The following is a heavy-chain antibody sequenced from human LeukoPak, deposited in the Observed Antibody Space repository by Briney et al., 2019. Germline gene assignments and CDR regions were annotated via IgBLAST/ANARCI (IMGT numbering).Heavy chain of an antibody. CDR2: INHSGST. V-gene: IGHV4-34*01. Sequence: SDTLSLTCAVYGGSFSGYYWSWIRQPPGKGLEWIGEINHSGSTNYNPSLKSRVTISVDTSKNQFSLKLSSVTAADTAVYYCARRAKYSSGSLDYWGQGTLVTVSS. D-gene: IGHD6-19*01. CDR3: ARRAKYSSGSLDY. J-gene: IGHJ4*02. CDR1: GGSFSGYY.